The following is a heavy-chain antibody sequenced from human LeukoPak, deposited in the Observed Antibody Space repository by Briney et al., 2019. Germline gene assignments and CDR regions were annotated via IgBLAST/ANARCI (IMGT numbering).Heavy chain of an antibody. CDR2: ISGGGETT. CDR1: GFTFNSYE. J-gene: IGHJ4*02. D-gene: IGHD3-16*01. CDR3: ARDRGGGKPFDY. Sequence: GGSLRLCCAASGFTFNSYEMNWGRQAPGKGLEWVSYISGGGETTYYADSVKGRFTIFRDNTKNSLFLQMNSLRAEDTAVYYCARDRGGGKPFDYWGQGTLVTVSS. V-gene: IGHV3-48*03.